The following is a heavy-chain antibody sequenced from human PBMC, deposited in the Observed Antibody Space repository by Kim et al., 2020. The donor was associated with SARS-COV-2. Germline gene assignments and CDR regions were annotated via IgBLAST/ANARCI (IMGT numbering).Heavy chain of an antibody. J-gene: IGHJ4*02. CDR3: ASGDDYGDYGRFDY. Sequence: SVKVSCKASGGTFSSYAISWVRQAPGQGLEWMGRIIPILGIANYAQKFQGRVTITADKSTSTAYMELSSLRSEDTAVYYCASGDDYGDYGRFDYWGQGTLVTVSS. CDR1: GGTFSSYA. CDR2: IIPILGIA. D-gene: IGHD4-17*01. V-gene: IGHV1-69*04.